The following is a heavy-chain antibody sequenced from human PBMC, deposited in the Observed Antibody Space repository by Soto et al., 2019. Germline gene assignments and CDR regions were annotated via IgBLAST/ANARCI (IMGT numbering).Heavy chain of an antibody. CDR2: IYRTGST. D-gene: IGHD1-7*01. CDR3: ASRDPGTSVDY. CDR1: GGSFTSNNW. Sequence: SETLSLTCAVSGGSFTSNNWWTWVRQPPGQGLEWIGEIYRTGSTNYNPSLKSRVTISLGKSENQFSLKVTSLTAADTAVYYCASRDPGTSVDYWGQGTLVTVSS. V-gene: IGHV4-4*02. J-gene: IGHJ4*02.